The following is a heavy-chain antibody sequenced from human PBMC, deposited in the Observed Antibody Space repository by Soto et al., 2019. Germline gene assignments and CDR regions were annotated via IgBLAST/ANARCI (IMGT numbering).Heavy chain of an antibody. CDR2: IIPIFGTA. Sequence: ASVKVSCKASGGTFSSYAISWVRQAPGQGLEWMGGIIPIFGTANYAQKFQGRVTITADKSTSTAYMELSSLRSEDTAVYYCARSGDCSSTSCYTGYYYYYGMDVWGQGTTVTVPS. CDR3: ARSGDCSSTSCYTGYYYYYGMDV. V-gene: IGHV1-69*06. D-gene: IGHD2-2*01. CDR1: GGTFSSYA. J-gene: IGHJ6*02.